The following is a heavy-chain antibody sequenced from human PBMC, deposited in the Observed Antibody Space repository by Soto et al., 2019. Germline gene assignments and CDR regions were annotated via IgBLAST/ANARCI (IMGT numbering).Heavy chain of an antibody. D-gene: IGHD4-17*01. CDR1: GGSISSYY. V-gene: IGHV4-59*01. J-gene: IGHJ2*01. Sequence: QVQLQESGPGLVKPSETLSLTCTVSGGSISSYYWSWIRQPPGKGLEWIGYIYYSGSTNYNPSPKSRVTISVDTSNNQFFLKLSSVTAADTAVYYCATLTTVTTSWYFDLWGRGTLVTVSS. CDR2: IYYSGST. CDR3: ATLTTVTTSWYFDL.